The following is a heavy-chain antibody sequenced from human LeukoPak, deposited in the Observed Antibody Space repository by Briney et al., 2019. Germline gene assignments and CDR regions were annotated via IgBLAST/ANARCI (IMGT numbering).Heavy chain of an antibody. D-gene: IGHD3-10*02. J-gene: IGHJ6*04. V-gene: IGHV3-23*01. CDR3: AELGITMIGGV. CDR1: GFTFSSYA. CDR2: ISGSGGST. Sequence: GGSLRLSCAASGFTFSSYAMSWVRQAPGKGLEWVSAISGSGGSTYYADSVRGRFTISRDNAKNSLYLQMNSLRAEDTAVYYCAELGITMIGGVWGKGTTVIISS.